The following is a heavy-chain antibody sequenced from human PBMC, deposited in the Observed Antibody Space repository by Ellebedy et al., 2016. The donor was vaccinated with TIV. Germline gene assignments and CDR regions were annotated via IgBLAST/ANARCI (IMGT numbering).Heavy chain of an antibody. D-gene: IGHD1-26*01. Sequence: GESLKISCAASGFTFSSYGMHWVRQAPGKGLEWVAVIWYDGSNKYYADSVKGRFTISRDNSKNTLYVQMNSLRAEDTAVYYCAKDGSRMNYFDYWGQGTLVTVSS. CDR1: GFTFSSYG. V-gene: IGHV3-33*06. CDR2: IWYDGSNK. CDR3: AKDGSRMNYFDY. J-gene: IGHJ4*02.